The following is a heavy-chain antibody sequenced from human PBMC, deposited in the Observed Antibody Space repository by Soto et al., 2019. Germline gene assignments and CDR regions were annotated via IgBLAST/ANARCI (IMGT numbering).Heavy chain of an antibody. CDR1: GYTFTSYG. J-gene: IGHJ5*02. Sequence: QVQLVQSAAEVKKPGASVKVSCKASGYTFTSYGISWVRQAPGQGLECMGWISAYNGKTNYAQKLQGRVTMTTDTAPSTAYLELWSLRADDTAVYYCARLLGAPNWFDPWGPGTLVTVSS. CDR2: ISAYNGKT. V-gene: IGHV1-18*01. D-gene: IGHD3-10*01. CDR3: ARLLGAPNWFDP.